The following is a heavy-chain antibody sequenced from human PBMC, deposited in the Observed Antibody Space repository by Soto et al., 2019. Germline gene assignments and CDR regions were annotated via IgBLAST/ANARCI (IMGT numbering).Heavy chain of an antibody. D-gene: IGHD1-26*01. CDR1: GDSITSSSFY. CDR2: IFHTGAT. CDR3: ARRRIVPTTNFDY. Sequence: SETLSLTCTVSGDSITSSSFYWGWIRQPPGKGLEWIGHIFHTGATYQNPTLKSRLRMSVDTSKNQFSLNLSSVTATDTAVYYCARRRIVPTTNFDYWGQGTLVTVSS. J-gene: IGHJ4*02. V-gene: IGHV4-39*01.